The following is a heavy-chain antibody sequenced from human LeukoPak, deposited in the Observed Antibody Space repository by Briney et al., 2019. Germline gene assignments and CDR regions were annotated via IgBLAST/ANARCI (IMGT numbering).Heavy chain of an antibody. D-gene: IGHD2-2*01. CDR3: ANHLACGSTSCLSFDY. CDR2: ISDDSNYI. CDR1: GFTFSSYA. V-gene: IGHV3-21*01. Sequence: PGGSLRLSCVASGFTFSSYAMHWVRQAPGKGLEWVSSISDDSNYIYYADSVKGRFTISRDNAKNSLYLQMNSLRAEDTAVYYCANHLACGSTSCLSFDYWGQGTLVTVSS. J-gene: IGHJ4*02.